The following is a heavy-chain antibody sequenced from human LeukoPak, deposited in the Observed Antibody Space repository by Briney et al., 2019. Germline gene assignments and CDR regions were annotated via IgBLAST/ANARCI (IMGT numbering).Heavy chain of an antibody. CDR3: ARGIMPPRFDP. J-gene: IGHJ5*02. D-gene: IGHD3-16*01. CDR2: INHSGST. V-gene: IGHV4-34*01. Sequence: GSLRLSCAASGFTFSSYAMSWVRQAPGKGLEWIGEINHSGSTNYNPSLKSRVTISVDTSKNQFSLKLSSVTAADTAVYYCARGIMPPRFDPWGQGTLVTVS. CDR1: GFTFSSYA.